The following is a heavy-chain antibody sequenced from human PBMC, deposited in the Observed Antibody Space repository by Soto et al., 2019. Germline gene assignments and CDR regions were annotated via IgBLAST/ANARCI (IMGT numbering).Heavy chain of an antibody. D-gene: IGHD6-19*01. Sequence: SETLSLTCTVSGGSISSYYWGWIRQPAGKGLEWIGRIYTSGSTNYNPSLKSRVSMSVDTSKNQFSLKLTSVTAADTAVYYCARVGSSGWADYWGQGTLVTVSS. CDR3: ARVGSSGWADY. J-gene: IGHJ4*02. CDR1: GGSISSYY. CDR2: IYTSGST. V-gene: IGHV4-4*07.